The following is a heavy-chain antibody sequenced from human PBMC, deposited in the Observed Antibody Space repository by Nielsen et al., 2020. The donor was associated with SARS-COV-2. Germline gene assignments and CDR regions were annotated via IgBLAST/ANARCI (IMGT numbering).Heavy chain of an antibody. Sequence: GGSLRLSCSASGFIFNSHAMSWVRQAPGKGLEWVAGISGSGGNRYYADSVKGRFTISRDNSKNTLYLQMNSLRGEDTAVYYCAKDLDDSDRYYYGYFDYWGQGTLITVSS. CDR2: ISGSGGNR. J-gene: IGHJ4*02. D-gene: IGHD3-22*01. CDR3: AKDLDDSDRYYYGYFDY. V-gene: IGHV3-23*01. CDR1: GFIFNSHA.